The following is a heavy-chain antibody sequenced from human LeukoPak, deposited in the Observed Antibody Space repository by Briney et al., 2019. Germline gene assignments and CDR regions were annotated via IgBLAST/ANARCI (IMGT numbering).Heavy chain of an antibody. CDR3: AKGDIVVQPAARPFDY. J-gene: IGHJ4*02. D-gene: IGHD2-2*01. Sequence: GGSLRLSRVTSGFTFSSYAMSWVRQTPGEGLEWVSAISPSGGGTYYADSVRGRFTISRDNSKNTLYLQMNTLRVDDTAVYYCAKGDIVVQPAARPFDYWGQGALVTVSS. CDR1: GFTFSSYA. CDR2: ISPSGGGT. V-gene: IGHV3-23*01.